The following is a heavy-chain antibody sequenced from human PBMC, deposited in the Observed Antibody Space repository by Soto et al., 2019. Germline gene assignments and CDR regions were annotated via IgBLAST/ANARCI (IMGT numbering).Heavy chain of an antibody. CDR2: IIPIIGII. J-gene: IGHJ5*02. CDR1: EGTFSTYT. CDR3: AGDPDSHYNDSHASSYP. D-gene: IGHD4-4*01. Sequence: QVQLVQSGAEVKKPGSSVKVSCKASEGTFSTYTITWVRQAPGQGLEGMGRIIPIIGIINYAQKFQGRATISADKFTGTAYMELTGLRSDDTAVYYCAGDPDSHYNDSHASSYPWGQGTLVTVSS. V-gene: IGHV1-69*08.